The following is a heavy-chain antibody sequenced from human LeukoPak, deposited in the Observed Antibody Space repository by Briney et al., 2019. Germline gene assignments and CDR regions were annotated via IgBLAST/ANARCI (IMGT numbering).Heavy chain of an antibody. Sequence: ASVKVSCKASGYTFTSYGISWVRQAPGQGLEWMGWISAYNGNTNHAQKLQGRVTMTTDTSTSTAYMELRSLRSDDTAVYYCARDRRYFDWLSNSYFDYWGQGTLVTVSS. J-gene: IGHJ4*02. CDR1: GYTFTSYG. D-gene: IGHD3-9*01. CDR3: ARDRRYFDWLSNSYFDY. CDR2: ISAYNGNT. V-gene: IGHV1-18*01.